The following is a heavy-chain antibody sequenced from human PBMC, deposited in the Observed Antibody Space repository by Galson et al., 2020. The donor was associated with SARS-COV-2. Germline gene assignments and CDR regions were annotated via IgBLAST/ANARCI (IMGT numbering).Heavy chain of an antibody. CDR2: IDWDGDK. CDR1: GFSLSTSGMC. J-gene: IGHJ4*02. D-gene: IGHD3-10*01. V-gene: IGHV2-70*11. Sequence: SDPTLVKPTQTLTLTCTFSGFSLSTSGMCVSWIRQPPGKALEWLARIDWDGDKHYSTSLKTRFTISKDTSKNQVVLIMTNMDPVDTATYYCARTWITRTASRTFDYWGQGTLVTVSS. CDR3: ARTWITRTASRTFDY.